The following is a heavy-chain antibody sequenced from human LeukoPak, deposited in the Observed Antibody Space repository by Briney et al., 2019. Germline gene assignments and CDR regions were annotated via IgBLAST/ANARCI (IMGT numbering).Heavy chain of an antibody. D-gene: IGHD3-22*01. CDR3: VRDTRSYDTSGYYHFDF. Sequence: SETLSLTCTVSGASIRSYYWNWIRQPPGKGLEWIGYVLWVGSSNFNLSLKSRDTISVDTANNQYSLILSSVTAADTAVYYCVRDTRSYDTSGYYHFDFWGQGSLVTVSS. J-gene: IGHJ4*02. V-gene: IGHV4-59*01. CDR1: GASIRSYY. CDR2: VLWVGSS.